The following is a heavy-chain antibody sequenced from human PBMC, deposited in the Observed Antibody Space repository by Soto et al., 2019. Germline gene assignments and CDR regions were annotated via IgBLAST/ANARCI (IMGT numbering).Heavy chain of an antibody. J-gene: IGHJ3*02. Sequence: QVQLVQSGAAVEKPGSSVKISCKASGDSFSSYTLSWMRQAPGQGLAWMGRIAPLLGTTTYAQKFQGSATFTADNSTSTVYMEVRSLRSEDTALFYCARDLSAVAGTPAFDIWGQGTMVIVSS. CDR1: GDSFSSYT. D-gene: IGHD6-19*01. CDR3: ARDLSAVAGTPAFDI. CDR2: IAPLLGTT. V-gene: IGHV1-69*08.